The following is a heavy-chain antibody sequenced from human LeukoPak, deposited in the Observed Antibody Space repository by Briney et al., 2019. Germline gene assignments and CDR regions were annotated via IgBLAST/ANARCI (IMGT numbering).Heavy chain of an antibody. V-gene: IGHV4-39*01. D-gene: IGHD3-10*01. CDR2: IYYSGST. CDR3: ARRTMVRGVITSYSFDY. Sequence: PSETLSLTCTVSGGSISSSSYYWGWIRQPPGKGLEWIGTIYYSGSTYYNPSLKSRVTISVDTSKNQFSLKLSSVTAPDTAVYYCARRTMVRGVITSYSFDYWGQGTLVTVSS. J-gene: IGHJ4*02. CDR1: GGSISSSSYY.